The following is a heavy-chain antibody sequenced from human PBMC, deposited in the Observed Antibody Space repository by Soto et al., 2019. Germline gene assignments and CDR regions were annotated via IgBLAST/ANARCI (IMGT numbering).Heavy chain of an antibody. Sequence: EVQLVESGGGLVKPGGSLRLSCAVSGFTFSNYNMNWFRQAPGKGLEWVSSIGRSGGYIYYADSVKGRFTISRDNGKNSLFLQMNSLRAEDTAVYYCARGDHGGTSHWYLDLWGRGTLVTVSS. CDR2: IGRSGGYI. D-gene: IGHD4-17*01. J-gene: IGHJ2*01. V-gene: IGHV3-21*01. CDR3: ARGDHGGTSHWYLDL. CDR1: GFTFSNYN.